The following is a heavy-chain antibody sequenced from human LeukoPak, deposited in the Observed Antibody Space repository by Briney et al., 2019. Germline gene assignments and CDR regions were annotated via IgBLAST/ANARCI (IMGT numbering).Heavy chain of an antibody. CDR2: IIPIFGIA. CDR1: GGTFSSYA. J-gene: IGHJ3*02. V-gene: IGHV1-69*04. D-gene: IGHD4-23*01. CDR3: ARDKGSYGGNSGAFDI. Sequence: SVKVSCKTSGGTFSSYAISWVRQAPGQGLEWMGRIIPIFGIANYAQKFQGRVTITADKSTSTAYMELSSLRSEDTAVYYCARDKGSYGGNSGAFDIWGQGTMVTVSS.